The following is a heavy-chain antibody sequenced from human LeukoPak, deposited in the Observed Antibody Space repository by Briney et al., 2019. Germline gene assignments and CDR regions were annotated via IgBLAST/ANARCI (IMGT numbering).Heavy chain of an antibody. V-gene: IGHV3-23*01. D-gene: IGHD5-12*01. CDR1: GFSLTNFA. Sequence: GGSLRPSCAASGFSLTNFAMSWVRQAPGKGLEWVSLIIGSSGETFSEASVKGRFTISRENSKNRLYLQMNSLRAEDKALYYCAKGAYDYIEMGYFDYWGQGTLVTV. CDR2: IIGSSGET. CDR3: AKGAYDYIEMGYFDY. J-gene: IGHJ4*02.